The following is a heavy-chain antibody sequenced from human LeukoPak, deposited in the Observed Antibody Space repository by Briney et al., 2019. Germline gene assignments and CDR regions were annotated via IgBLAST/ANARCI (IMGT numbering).Heavy chain of an antibody. Sequence: ASVKVSCKASGYTFTGYYMHWVRQAPGQGLEWMGWINPNSGGTNYAQKFQGRVTMTRDTSISTAYMELSSLISDDTAMYYCAREGRGVGYVFDIWGQGTVVTVSS. D-gene: IGHD3-10*01. CDR3: AREGRGVGYVFDI. CDR1: GYTFTGYY. CDR2: INPNSGGT. J-gene: IGHJ3*02. V-gene: IGHV1-2*02.